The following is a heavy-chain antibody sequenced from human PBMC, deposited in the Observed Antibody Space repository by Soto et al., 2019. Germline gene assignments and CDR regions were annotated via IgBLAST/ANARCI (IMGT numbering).Heavy chain of an antibody. Sequence: SETLSLTATVSGGSISSYYWSWIRQPPGKGLEWIGYIYYSGSTNYNPSLKSRVTISVDTSKNQFSLKLSSVTAADTAVYYCSGVTLSWGTYGMDVWGQGTTVTVSS. CDR2: IYYSGST. CDR1: GGSISSYY. J-gene: IGHJ6*02. V-gene: IGHV4-59*01. CDR3: SGVTLSWGTYGMDV. D-gene: IGHD2-21*02.